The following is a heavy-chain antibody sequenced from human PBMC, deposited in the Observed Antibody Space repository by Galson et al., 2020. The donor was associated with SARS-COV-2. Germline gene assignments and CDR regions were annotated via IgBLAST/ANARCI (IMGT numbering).Heavy chain of an antibody. D-gene: IGHD4-17*01. Sequence: GGSLRLSCQGSGYSFNIYWIAWVRQMPGKGLEWMGIIYPDDSTTIYSPSFQGQVTISADKSISTAYLQWSSLKASDTAIYYCARPSGDNSYYYGMDVWGQGTTITVSS. CDR2: IYPDDSTT. CDR1: GYSFNIYW. CDR3: ARPSGDNSYYYGMDV. J-gene: IGHJ6*02. V-gene: IGHV5-51*01.